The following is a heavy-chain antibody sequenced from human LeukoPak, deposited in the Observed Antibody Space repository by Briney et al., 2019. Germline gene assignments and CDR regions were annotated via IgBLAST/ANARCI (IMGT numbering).Heavy chain of an antibody. J-gene: IGHJ4*02. CDR3: ARGAGYYDTIDY. V-gene: IGHV4-59*01. Sequence: SETLSLTCTVSGGSISSYYWSWIRQPPGKGLEWIGYIYSSGSTNYNPSLKSRVTISVDTSNNQFSLKLSSVTAADTAVYYCARGAGYYDTIDYWGTGTLVTVSS. CDR1: GGSISSYY. D-gene: IGHD3-22*01. CDR2: IYSSGST.